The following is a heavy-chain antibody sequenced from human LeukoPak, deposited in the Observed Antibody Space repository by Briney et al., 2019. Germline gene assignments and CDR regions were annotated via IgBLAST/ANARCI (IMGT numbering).Heavy chain of an antibody. CDR1: GYTFNCYY. J-gene: IGHJ3*02. Sequence: ASVKVSCKASGYTFNCYYIHWVRQAPGQGLEWMGWISPNSGGTTYAQKFQGRVTMSRDTSISTAYMELSMLRSDDTAVYHCARVGEGYDIWTGYSGAFDIWGQGTMVTFSS. D-gene: IGHD3-9*01. V-gene: IGHV1-2*02. CDR2: ISPNSGGT. CDR3: ARVGEGYDIWTGYSGAFDI.